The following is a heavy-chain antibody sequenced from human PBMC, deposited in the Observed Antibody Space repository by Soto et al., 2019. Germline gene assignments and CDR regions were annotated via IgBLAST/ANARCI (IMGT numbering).Heavy chain of an antibody. CDR3: ARGSYDFWSGYWPFIIDY. D-gene: IGHD3-3*01. V-gene: IGHV4-59*01. CDR1: GGSISSYY. CDR2: IYYSGST. Sequence: SETLSFTCTVSGGSISSYYWSWIRQPPGKGLEWIGYIYYSGSTNYNPSLKSRVTISVDTSKNQFSLKLSSVTAADTAVYYCARGSYDFWSGYWPFIIDYWGQGTLVTVSS. J-gene: IGHJ4*02.